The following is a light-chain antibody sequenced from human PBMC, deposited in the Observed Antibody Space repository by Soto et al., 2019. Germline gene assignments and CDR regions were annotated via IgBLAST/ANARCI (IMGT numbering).Light chain of an antibody. V-gene: IGKV3-20*01. J-gene: IGKJ2*01. CDR3: PQSGRPPSST. CDR1: QSVSSSSY. Sequence: EIVWTQSPGTLSLSPGERATLSCRASQSVSSSSYLAWYQQKPGQAPRLLIYGASSRATGIPDRFSVIGSETDFTLNISRLEHEDFAVYYCPQSGRPPSSTFGQGTKLEIK. CDR2: GAS.